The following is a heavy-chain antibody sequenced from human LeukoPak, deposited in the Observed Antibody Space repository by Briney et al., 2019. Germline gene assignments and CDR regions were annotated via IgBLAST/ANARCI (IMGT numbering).Heavy chain of an antibody. CDR1: GGTFSSYA. CDR3: ARDHQTYYDILTGSQGAFDI. Sequence: GSSVKVSCKASGGTFSSYAISWVRQAPGQGLEWMGGIIPIFGTANYAQKFQGRVTITTDESTSTAYMELSSLRSEDTAVYYCARDHQTYYDILTGSQGAFDIWGQGTMVTVSS. D-gene: IGHD3-9*01. CDR2: IIPIFGTA. V-gene: IGHV1-69*05. J-gene: IGHJ3*02.